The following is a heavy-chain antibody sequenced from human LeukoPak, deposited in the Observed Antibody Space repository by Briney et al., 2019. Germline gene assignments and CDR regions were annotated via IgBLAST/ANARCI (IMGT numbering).Heavy chain of an antibody. CDR2: IYYSGST. D-gene: IGHD3-10*01. Sequence: SETLSLTCTVSGGSISSGDYYWSWIRQTPGKGLEWIGYIYYSGSTYYNPSLKSRVTISVDTSKNQFSLKLSSVTAADTAVYYCARSMVRGPPTIWGQGTMVTVSS. CDR3: ARSMVRGPPTI. V-gene: IGHV4-30-4*01. J-gene: IGHJ3*02. CDR1: GGSISSGDYY.